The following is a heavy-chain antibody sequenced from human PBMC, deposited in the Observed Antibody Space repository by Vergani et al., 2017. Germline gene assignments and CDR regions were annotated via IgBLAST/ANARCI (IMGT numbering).Heavy chain of an antibody. J-gene: IGHJ4*02. Sequence: GFTFSSYGMHWVRQAPGKGLEWVAVIWYDGSNKYYADSVKGRFTISRDNSKNTLYLQMNSLRAEDTAVYYCAISEYYDSSGYYFKGFDYWGQGTLVTVSS. CDR1: GFTFSSYG. V-gene: IGHV3-33*01. D-gene: IGHD3-22*01. CDR2: IWYDGSNK. CDR3: AISEYYDSSGYYFKGFDY.